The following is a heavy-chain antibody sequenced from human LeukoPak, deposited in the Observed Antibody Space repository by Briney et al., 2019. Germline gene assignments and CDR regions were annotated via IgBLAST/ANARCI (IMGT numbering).Heavy chain of an antibody. CDR1: GFTFSSYG. J-gene: IGHJ4*02. Sequence: PGRSLRLSCAASGFTFSSYGMHWVRQAPGKGLEWVSGISGSGAGTYYADSVKGRFTIPRDNSKNTLYLQMNSLRAEDTAVYYCAKMVREFYTISYYFDYWGQGTLVTVSS. CDR3: AKMVREFYTISYYFDY. CDR2: ISGSGAGT. D-gene: IGHD2-8*01. V-gene: IGHV3-23*01.